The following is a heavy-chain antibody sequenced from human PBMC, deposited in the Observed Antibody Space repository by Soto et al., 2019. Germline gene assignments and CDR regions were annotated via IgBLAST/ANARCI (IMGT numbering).Heavy chain of an antibody. CDR1: GFTFSSYA. J-gene: IGHJ1*01. CDR2: ISGSGGST. D-gene: IGHD1-26*01. CDR3: EKDSGSYNMLLPLNKKHHAEYFQH. Sequence: PGGSLRLSCAASGFTFSSYAMSWVRQAPGKGLEWVSAISGSGGSTYYADSVKGRFTISRDNSKNKLYLQMNSLRAEDTAVYYSEKDSGSYNMLLPLNKKHHAEYFQHWSQGTLGTVS. V-gene: IGHV3-23*01.